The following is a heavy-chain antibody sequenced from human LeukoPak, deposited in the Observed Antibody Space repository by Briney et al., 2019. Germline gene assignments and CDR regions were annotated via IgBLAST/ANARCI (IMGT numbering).Heavy chain of an antibody. D-gene: IGHD4-23*01. CDR3: ARAISRATVIPQLY. Sequence: GASVKVSCKASGYTFTGYYMHWVRQAPGQGLEWMGWINPNSGGTNYAQKFQGRVTMTRDTSISTAYMELSRLRSDDTAVYYCARAISRATVIPQLYWGQGTLVTVSS. CDR2: INPNSGGT. J-gene: IGHJ4*02. CDR1: GYTFTGYY. V-gene: IGHV1-2*02.